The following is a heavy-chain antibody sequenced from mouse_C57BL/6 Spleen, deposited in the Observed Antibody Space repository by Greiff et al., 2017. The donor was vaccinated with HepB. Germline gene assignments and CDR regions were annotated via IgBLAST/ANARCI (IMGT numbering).Heavy chain of an antibody. V-gene: IGHV1-76*01. CDR2: IYPGSGNT. CDR3: ARRPSGDYYAMDY. J-gene: IGHJ4*01. CDR1: GYTFTDYY. D-gene: IGHD3-2*02. Sequence: VQLQQSGAELVRPGASVKLSCKASGYTFTDYYINWVKQRPGQGLEWIARIYPGSGNTYYNEKFKGKATLTAAKSSSTAYMQLSSLTSEDSAVYFCARRPSGDYYAMDYWGQGTSVTVSS.